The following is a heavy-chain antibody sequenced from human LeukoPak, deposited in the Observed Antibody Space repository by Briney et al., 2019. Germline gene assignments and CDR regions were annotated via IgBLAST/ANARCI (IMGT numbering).Heavy chain of an antibody. V-gene: IGHV3-23*01. CDR3: AKTLSSGYLFDY. D-gene: IGHD3-22*01. Sequence: GGSLRLSCAASGFTFSSYAMSWVRQAPGKGLEWVSAISGSGLSTYYADSVKGRFTISRDSSQNTLYLQMNSLRAEDTAVYYCAKTLSSGYLFDYWGQGTLVTVSS. CDR2: ISGSGLST. CDR1: GFTFSSYA. J-gene: IGHJ4*02.